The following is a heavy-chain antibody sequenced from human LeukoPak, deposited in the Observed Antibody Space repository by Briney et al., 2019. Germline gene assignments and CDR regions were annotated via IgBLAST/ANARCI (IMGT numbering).Heavy chain of an antibody. J-gene: IGHJ4*02. V-gene: IGHV1-2*02. Sequence: ASVKVSCKASGYTFTAYYIHWVRQAPGQGLEWMGWISPNSGGINYAPKFQGRVTMTRDTSISTAYMELSSLRSDDTAVYYCARDYSSSPPRTFDYWGRGTLATVSS. CDR1: GYTFTAYY. CDR3: ARDYSSSPPRTFDY. CDR2: ISPNSGGI. D-gene: IGHD6-6*01.